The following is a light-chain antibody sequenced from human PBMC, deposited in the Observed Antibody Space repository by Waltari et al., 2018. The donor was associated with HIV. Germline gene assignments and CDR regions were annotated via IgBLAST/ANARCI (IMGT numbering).Light chain of an antibody. CDR1: NFDIGGSDY. Sequence: QCALPQPASVPGSPGQPIIISCTGTNFDIGGSDYVSWYQQAPGKAPKLIIYKNKERPSGVSIRFSGSKSANTASLAITGLQSEDEADYHCRSHTSSITGVVFGGGTKLTVL. V-gene: IGLV2-14*01. CDR2: KNK. CDR3: RSHTSSITGVV. J-gene: IGLJ2*01.